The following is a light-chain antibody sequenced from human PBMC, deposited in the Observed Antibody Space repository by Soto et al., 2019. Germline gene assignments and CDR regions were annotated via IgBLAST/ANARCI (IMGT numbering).Light chain of an antibody. CDR1: SSDVRGYNY. CDR3: SSYAGSNNVV. V-gene: IGLV2-8*01. CDR2: EVS. Sequence: ALTQPPSAAGCPGQSVTISCTRTSSDVRGYNYVSWYQQHPGKAPKLMIYEVSKRPSGVPDRFSGYESGNPAPLTVSGLQAEAEADYYCSSYAGSNNVVFGGGSKLAVL. J-gene: IGLJ2*01.